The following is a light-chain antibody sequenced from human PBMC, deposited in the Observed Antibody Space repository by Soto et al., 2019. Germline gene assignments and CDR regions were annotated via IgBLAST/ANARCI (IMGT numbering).Light chain of an antibody. Sequence: DIQMTQSPSTLSASVGDRNTITCRASQSISSWLAWYQQKPGKAPKLLIYDAYSLESGVPSRFSVSEFGTEFTLIISILLPDDFATYYCQQYNSYSYTFGQGTKVDIK. J-gene: IGKJ2*01. CDR1: QSISSW. V-gene: IGKV1-5*01. CDR2: DAY. CDR3: QQYNSYSYT.